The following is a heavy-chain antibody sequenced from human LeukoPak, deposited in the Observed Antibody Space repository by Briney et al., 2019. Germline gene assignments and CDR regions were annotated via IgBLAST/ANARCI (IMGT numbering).Heavy chain of an antibody. CDR2: IYHSGST. CDR3: AGVLRYFDWLPFDY. J-gene: IGHJ4*02. D-gene: IGHD3-9*01. V-gene: IGHV4-59*04. CDR1: GGSISSYY. Sequence: SETLSLTCTVSGGSISSYYWSWIRQPPGKGLEWIGSIYHSGSTYYNPSLKSRVTISVDTSKNQFSLKLSSVTAADTAVYYCAGVLRYFDWLPFDYWGQGTLVTVSA.